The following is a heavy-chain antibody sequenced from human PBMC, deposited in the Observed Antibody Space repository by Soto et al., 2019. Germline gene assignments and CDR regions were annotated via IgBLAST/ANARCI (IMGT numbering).Heavy chain of an antibody. CDR3: AVSYKYGSGTFDAFDI. V-gene: IGHV1-69*01. CDR1: GGTFSSYA. CDR2: IIPIFGTT. J-gene: IGHJ3*02. Sequence: QVQLVQSGTEVKKPGSSVKVSCKASGGTFSSYAISWVRQAPGQGLEWMGGIIPIFGTTNYAQRFQGRVSITGYESTSTSYMELSSVRSEDTAVYYCAVSYKYGSGTFDAFDIWGQGTLVTVSS. D-gene: IGHD3-10*01.